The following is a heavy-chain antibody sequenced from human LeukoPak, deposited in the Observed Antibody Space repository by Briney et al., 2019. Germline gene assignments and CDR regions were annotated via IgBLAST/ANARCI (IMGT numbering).Heavy chain of an antibody. V-gene: IGHV3-21*01. CDR1: GFTFSSYS. D-gene: IGHD5-18*01. J-gene: IGHJ4*02. CDR2: ISSSSYI. Sequence: GGSLRLSCAASGFTFSSYSMTWVRQAPGKGLEWVSSISSSSYIYYADSVKGRFTISRDNAKKSLYLQMNSLRAEDTAVYYCXXXXXYSYGPSDYWGQGTLVTVSS. CDR3: XXXXXYSYGPSDY.